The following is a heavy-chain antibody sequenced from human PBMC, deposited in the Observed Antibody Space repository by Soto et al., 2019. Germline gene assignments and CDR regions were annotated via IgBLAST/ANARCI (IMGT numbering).Heavy chain of an antibody. CDR2: VSAYSGNT. J-gene: IGHJ4*02. CDR3: ARQYDILTGYYLEVGY. D-gene: IGHD3-9*01. CDR1: GYTFTSYG. V-gene: IGHV1-18*01. Sequence: QVQLVQSGAEVKKPGASVKVSCKASGYTFTSYGISWVRQAPGQGLEWMGWVSAYSGNTNYAQNLQGRVTMTTDTSTSTAYMELRSLRSDDTAVYYCARQYDILTGYYLEVGYWGQGTLVTVSS.